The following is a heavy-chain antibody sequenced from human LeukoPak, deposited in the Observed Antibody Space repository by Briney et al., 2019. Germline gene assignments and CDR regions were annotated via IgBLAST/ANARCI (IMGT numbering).Heavy chain of an antibody. D-gene: IGHD6-13*01. CDR3: ASHSSSHRFDP. CDR2: IYYSGST. CDR1: GGSISSSSYY. Sequence: SETLSLTCTVSGGSISSSSYYWGWIRQPPGKGLEWIGSIYYSGSTYYNPSLKSRVTISVDTSKNQFSLKLSSVTAADTAVYYCASHSSSHRFDPWGQGTLVTVSS. V-gene: IGHV4-39*01. J-gene: IGHJ5*02.